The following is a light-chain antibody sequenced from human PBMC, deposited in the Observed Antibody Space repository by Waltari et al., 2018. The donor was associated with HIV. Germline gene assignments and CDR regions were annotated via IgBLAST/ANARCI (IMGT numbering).Light chain of an antibody. CDR2: DDS. Sequence: YVLTQPSSVSAAPGQTARMTCVGADIGPKRVSWYQPESGQGTVVVVYDDSDRPAGVSGRSCGVNAGGAATLTIDRVEVGDEADYYCQVGDDAGGQAVWVFGGGTKLTVL. CDR1: DIGPKR. J-gene: IGLJ3*02. V-gene: IGLV3-21*02. CDR3: QVGDDAGGQAVWV.